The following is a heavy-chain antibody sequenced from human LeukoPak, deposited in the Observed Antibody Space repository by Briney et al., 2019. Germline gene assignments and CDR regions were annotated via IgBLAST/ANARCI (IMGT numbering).Heavy chain of an antibody. V-gene: IGHV1-2*02. J-gene: IGHJ4*02. CDR2: INPNSGGT. CDR1: GYTFTGYY. CDR3: ARSPYYYGSGSAFDY. D-gene: IGHD3-10*01. Sequence: ASVKVSCKASGYTFTGYYMHWVRQAPGQGLEWMGWINPNSGGTNYAQKFQGRVTMTRDTSISTAYMELSRLRSDGTAVYYCARSPYYYGSGSAFDYWGQGTLVTVSS.